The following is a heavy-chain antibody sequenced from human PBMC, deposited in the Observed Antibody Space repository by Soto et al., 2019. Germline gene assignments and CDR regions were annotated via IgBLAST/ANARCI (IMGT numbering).Heavy chain of an antibody. CDR1: EGRVIRDW. Sequence: PGGSLRLSCAIFEGRVIRDWMNWVRQDPGKGLEWVAHTNQDGSEKYYVDSVKGRFTISRDNDKNSLYLQMNSLRAEDTAMYYCSGGVGDAFWGQGTLVTVSS. CDR2: TNQDGSEK. CDR3: SGGVGDAF. J-gene: IGHJ4*02. D-gene: IGHD1-26*01. V-gene: IGHV3-7*04.